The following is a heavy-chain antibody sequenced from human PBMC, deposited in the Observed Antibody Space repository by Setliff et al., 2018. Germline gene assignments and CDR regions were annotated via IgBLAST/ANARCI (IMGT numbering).Heavy chain of an antibody. CDR1: GYRLIEVS. CDR2: FDPEDSET. CDR3: ARDGEYDYGDYVRFDY. J-gene: IGHJ4*02. D-gene: IGHD4-17*01. V-gene: IGHV1-24*01. Sequence: GASVKVSCKVSGYRLIEVSMHWVRQAPGKGLEWMGGFDPEDSETIYAQKLQGRVTMTTDTSTSTAYMELRSLRSDDTAVYYCARDGEYDYGDYVRFDYWGQGTLVTVSS.